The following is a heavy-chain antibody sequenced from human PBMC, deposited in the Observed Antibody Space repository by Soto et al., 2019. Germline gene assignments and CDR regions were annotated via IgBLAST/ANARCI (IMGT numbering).Heavy chain of an antibody. CDR2: INPNSGGT. V-gene: IGHV1-2*02. J-gene: IGHJ3*02. Sequence: ASVKVSCKASGYTFTGYYMHWVRQAPGQGLEWMGWINPNSGGTNYAQKFQGRVTMTRDTSISTACMELSRLRSDDTAVYYCARGELELDAFDIWGQGTMVTVSS. D-gene: IGHD1-7*01. CDR1: GYTFTGYY. CDR3: ARGELELDAFDI.